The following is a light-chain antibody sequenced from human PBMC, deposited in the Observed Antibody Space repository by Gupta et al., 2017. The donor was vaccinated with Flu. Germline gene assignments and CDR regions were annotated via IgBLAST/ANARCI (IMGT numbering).Light chain of an antibody. Sequence: VTPAEPAPIACRFILSLIHSNRSTKVNWYRQKPWRSPQLLIDLGCNRASGGPDRMNGSDSGTYFRLKISRGKAKNVVVYYCRQCYQAPKTCGQGTKLEIK. CDR1: LSLIHSNRSTK. CDR3: RQCYQAPKT. V-gene: IGKV2-28*01. J-gene: IGKJ1*01. CDR2: LGC.